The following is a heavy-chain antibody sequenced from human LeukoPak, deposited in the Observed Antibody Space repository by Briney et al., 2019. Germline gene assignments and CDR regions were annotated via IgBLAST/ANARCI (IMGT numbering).Heavy chain of an antibody. Sequence: ASVKVSCKASGYTFTSYGISWVRQAPGQGLEWMGWISAYNGNKNYAQKLQGRVTMTTDTSTSTAYMELRSLRSDDTAVYYCARGYIMITFGGVIVIKPTFDYWGQGTLVTVSS. J-gene: IGHJ4*02. D-gene: IGHD3-16*02. CDR2: ISAYNGNK. V-gene: IGHV1-18*01. CDR3: ARGYIMITFGGVIVIKPTFDY. CDR1: GYTFTSYG.